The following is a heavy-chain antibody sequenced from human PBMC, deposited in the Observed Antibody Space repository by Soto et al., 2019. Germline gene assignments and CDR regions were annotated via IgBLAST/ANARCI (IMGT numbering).Heavy chain of an antibody. J-gene: IGHJ3*01. CDR2: LDPEDGVT. CDR1: GNSLMELS. D-gene: IGHD2-21*01. Sequence: QVHLLQSGAEVKKPGASVKVSCKVSGNSLMELSMHWVRQGPGKGLEWMGGLDPEDGVTRYAPKFQGRVTMTEDTSTDTAYMELRSLTSEDTAVYFCATTWPFCGGDCSTALDFWGQGTMVTVSS. CDR3: ATTWPFCGGDCSTALDF. V-gene: IGHV1-24*01.